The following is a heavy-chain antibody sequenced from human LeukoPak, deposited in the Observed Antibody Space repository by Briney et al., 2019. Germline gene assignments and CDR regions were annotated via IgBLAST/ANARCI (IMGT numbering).Heavy chain of an antibody. CDR3: ASRIADGYNSRGYFDY. CDR2: IYHSGST. CDR1: GYSISSGYY. Sequence: NPSETLSLTCTVSGYSISSGYYWGWIRQPPGKGLEWIGSIYHSGSTYYNPSLKSRVTISVDTSKNQFSLKLSSVTAADTAVYYCASRIADGYNSRGYFDYWGQGTLVTVSS. J-gene: IGHJ4*02. V-gene: IGHV4-38-2*02. D-gene: IGHD5-24*01.